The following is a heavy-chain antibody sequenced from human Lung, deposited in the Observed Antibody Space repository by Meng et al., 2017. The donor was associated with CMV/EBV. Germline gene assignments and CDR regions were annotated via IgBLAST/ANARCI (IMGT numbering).Heavy chain of an antibody. Sequence: ERLQEAGPTLVMPPGTLPLTCGVSGVSISSNNRWTWVRQPPGKGVEWIGDIDDSGSTNYNPSLNSRISISLDKSKNHFSLKVNSVTAADTAVYYCARGKQDAWELLAYWGQGALVTVSS. CDR2: IDDSGST. V-gene: IGHV4-4*03. J-gene: IGHJ4*02. CDR3: ARGKQDAWELLAY. CDR1: GVSISSNNR. D-gene: IGHD1-26*01.